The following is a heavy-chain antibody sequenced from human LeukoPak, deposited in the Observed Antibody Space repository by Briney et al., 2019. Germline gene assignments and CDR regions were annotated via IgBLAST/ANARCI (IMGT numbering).Heavy chain of an antibody. D-gene: IGHD3-16*02. CDR2: ISGSSGST. V-gene: IGHV3-23*01. CDR3: ARRGLGELSFSFDY. J-gene: IGHJ4*02. CDR1: GFTFSSYA. Sequence: GGSLRLSCAASGFTFSSYAMSWVRQAPGKGLEWVSAISGSSGSTYYADSVKGRFTISRDNSKNTLYLQMNSLRAEDTAVYYCARRGLGELSFSFDYWGQGTLVTVSS.